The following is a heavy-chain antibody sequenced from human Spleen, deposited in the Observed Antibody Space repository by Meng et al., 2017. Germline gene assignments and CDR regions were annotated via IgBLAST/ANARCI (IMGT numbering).Heavy chain of an antibody. CDR2: INADDGKT. Sequence: VHWLQSGPEVQKPGGSVRVSCKASAYAFDSYRISWVRQATGQRLEWLGWINADDGKTKYSQKFQDRVTITRDTSATTVYMELSSLKSEDTSVYYCARDGPGKTGDYWGQGTLVTVSS. CDR3: ARDGPGKTGDY. V-gene: IGHV1-18*01. D-gene: IGHD1-26*01. CDR1: AYAFDSYR. J-gene: IGHJ4*02.